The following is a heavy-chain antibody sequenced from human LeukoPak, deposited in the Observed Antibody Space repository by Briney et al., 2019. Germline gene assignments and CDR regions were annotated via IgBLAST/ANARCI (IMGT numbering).Heavy chain of an antibody. CDR2: INPNSGDT. D-gene: IGHD3-10*01. V-gene: IGHV1-2*02. CDR1: GYTFIGYH. CDR3: ARGHMVRAWDF. J-gene: IGHJ4*02. Sequence: ASVKVSCKASGYTFIGYHMHWVRQAPGQGLEWMGWINPNSGDTNYAQKFQGRVTMTRDTSISTAYMEVSSLRSDDTAVYYCARGHMVRAWDFWGQGTLVIVSS.